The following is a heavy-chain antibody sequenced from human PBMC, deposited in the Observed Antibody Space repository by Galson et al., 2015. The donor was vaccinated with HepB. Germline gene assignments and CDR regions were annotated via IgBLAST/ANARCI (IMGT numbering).Heavy chain of an antibody. CDR2: IWYDGSNK. J-gene: IGHJ4*02. D-gene: IGHD3-10*02. CDR3: ARDQGVRGFDY. V-gene: IGHV3-33*08. Sequence: SLRLSCAASGFTFSSYSMNWVRQAPGKGLEWVAVIWYDGSNKYYADSVKGRFTISRDNSKNTLYLQMNSLRAEDTAVYYCARDQGVRGFDYWGQGTLVTVSS. CDR1: GFTFSSYS.